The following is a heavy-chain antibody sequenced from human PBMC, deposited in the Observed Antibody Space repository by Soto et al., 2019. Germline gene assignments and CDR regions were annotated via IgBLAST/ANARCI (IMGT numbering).Heavy chain of an antibody. CDR2: ISAYNGNT. CDR3: AASIFYYGMDV. Sequence: ASVKVSCKSSGYTFTIYGIIWVRQAPGQGLEWMGWISAYNGNTNYAQKLQGIVTMTTDTSTSTAYMELRSLRSDDTAVYYCAASIFYYGMDVWGQGTKVTVSS. CDR1: GYTFTIYG. V-gene: IGHV1-18*01. J-gene: IGHJ6*02.